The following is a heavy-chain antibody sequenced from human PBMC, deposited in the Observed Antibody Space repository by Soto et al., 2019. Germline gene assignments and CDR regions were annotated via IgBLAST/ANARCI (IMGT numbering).Heavy chain of an antibody. V-gene: IGHV3-11*01. D-gene: IGHD3-10*01. CDR3: ASLWPGISRPPKSSPLRSCGMDV. J-gene: IGHJ6*02. CDR2: ISSSGSTI. Sequence: GGSLRLSCAASGFTFSDYYMSWIRQAPGKGLEWVSYISSSGSTIYYADSVKGRFTISRDNAKNSLYLQMNSLRAEDTAVYYCASLWPGISRPPKSSPLRSCGMDVWGQGTPVTVSS. CDR1: GFTFSDYY.